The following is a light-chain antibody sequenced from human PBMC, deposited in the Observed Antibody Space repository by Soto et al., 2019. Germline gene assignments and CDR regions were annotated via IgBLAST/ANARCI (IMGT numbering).Light chain of an antibody. J-gene: IGKJ3*01. Sequence: IQWTQSPSSLSASVGDRVTITCRASQGISSYLAWYQQKPGKAPKLLIYAASTLQSGVPSRFSGSGSVTDFTHTISRLQPEEFETYYCQQLNSYPTTVGPGTKGDIK. CDR2: AAS. V-gene: IGKV1-9*01. CDR3: QQLNSYPTT. CDR1: QGISSY.